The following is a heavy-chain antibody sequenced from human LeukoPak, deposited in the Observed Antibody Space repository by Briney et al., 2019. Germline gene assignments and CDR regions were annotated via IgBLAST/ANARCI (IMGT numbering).Heavy chain of an antibody. D-gene: IGHD1/OR15-1a*01. CDR3: ARDLSTTHKLEDY. Sequence: GGSLRLSCAASGFTFSSYWMHWVRHAPGKGLVWVSRINSDGSSTGYADSVKGRFTISRDNAKNTLYLQMNSLRAEDTAVYYCARDLSTTHKLEDYWGQGTLVTVSS. CDR2: INSDGSST. V-gene: IGHV3-74*01. CDR1: GFTFSSYW. J-gene: IGHJ4*02.